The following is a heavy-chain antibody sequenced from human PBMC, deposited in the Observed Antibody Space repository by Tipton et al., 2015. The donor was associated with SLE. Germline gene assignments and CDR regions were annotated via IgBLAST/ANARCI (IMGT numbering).Heavy chain of an antibody. Sequence: TLSLTCTISGGPFSRYYWNWVLQPPGKRLEWIGYIYYTETTNYRPSLGSRVTISVDPSKNQFSLRLRSVTAADTAVYCCAGTLVATRLRHFQLWGQGTLVAVSS. CDR1: GGPFSRYY. CDR3: AGTLVATRLRHFQL. V-gene: IGHV4-59*08. CDR2: IYYTETT. D-gene: IGHD5-12*01. J-gene: IGHJ1*01.